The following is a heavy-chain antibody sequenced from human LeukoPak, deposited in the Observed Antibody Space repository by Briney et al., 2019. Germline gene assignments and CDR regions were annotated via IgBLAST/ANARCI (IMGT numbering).Heavy chain of an antibody. D-gene: IGHD5-12*01. V-gene: IGHV3-30*04. CDR2: ISFDGVTK. CDR3: VRERATMIGDAFHV. J-gene: IGHJ3*01. Sequence: GGSLRLSCAASGFTFSSYAMHWVRQAPGKGLEWVAVISFDGVTKYYADFVKGRFTFSRDNSKSTLYVQMNSLRPEDTGVYYCVRERATMIGDAFHVWGQGTMVTVSS. CDR1: GFTFSSYA.